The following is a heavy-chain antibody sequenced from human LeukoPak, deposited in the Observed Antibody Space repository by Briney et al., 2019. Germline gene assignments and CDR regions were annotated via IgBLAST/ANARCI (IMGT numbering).Heavy chain of an antibody. Sequence: PGRSLRLSCAASGFTFDDYAMHWVRQAPGKSLEWVSGISWNSGSIGYADSVKGRFTISRDNAKNSLYLQMNSLRAEDMALYYCAKGIAAAGTLDYWGQGTLVTVSS. CDR3: AKGIAAAGTLDY. CDR1: GFTFDDYA. CDR2: ISWNSGSI. V-gene: IGHV3-9*03. D-gene: IGHD6-13*01. J-gene: IGHJ4*02.